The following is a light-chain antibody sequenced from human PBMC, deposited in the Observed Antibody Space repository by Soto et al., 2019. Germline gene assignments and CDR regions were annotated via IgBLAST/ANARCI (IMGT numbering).Light chain of an antibody. CDR1: QSVDIS. CDR2: GAS. CDR3: QQHRT. Sequence: EIVLTQSPATLSLSPGERVILSCRASQSVDISLAWYQQKPGQAPRLLIYGASTRATGIPDRFTGSGSGTEFTLTISRLEPEDFAVYFCQQHRTFGQGTKVDIK. V-gene: IGKV3-20*01. J-gene: IGKJ1*01.